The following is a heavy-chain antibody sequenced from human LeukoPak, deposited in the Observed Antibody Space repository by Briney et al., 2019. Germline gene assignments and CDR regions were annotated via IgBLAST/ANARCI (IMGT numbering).Heavy chain of an antibody. V-gene: IGHV1-46*01. CDR2: INPSGGST. D-gene: IGHD4-17*01. CDR1: GYTFTSYY. CDR3: ATVHMTTVTNDVRDACDM. Sequence: GASVKVSCKASGYTFTSYYMHWVRQAPGQGLEWMGIINPSGGSTSYAQKFQGRVTMARDTSTSTVYMELSSLRSEDTALYYCATVHMTTVTNDVRDACDMWGQGTMVTVSS. J-gene: IGHJ3*02.